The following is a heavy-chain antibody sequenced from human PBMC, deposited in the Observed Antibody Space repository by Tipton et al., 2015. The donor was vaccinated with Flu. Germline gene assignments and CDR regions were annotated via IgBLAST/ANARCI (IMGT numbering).Heavy chain of an antibody. J-gene: IGHJ3*02. V-gene: IGHV3-21*01. CDR2: ISSSSSYI. CDR3: ARVIFPSGYFRAHAFDI. CDR1: AFTFSSYS. Sequence: GSLRLSCAASAFTFSSYSMNWVRQAPGKGLEWVSSISSSSSYIYYADSVKGRFTISRDNAKNSLYLQMNSLRAEDTAVYYCARVIFPSGYFRAHAFDIWGQGTMVTVSS. D-gene: IGHD3-22*01.